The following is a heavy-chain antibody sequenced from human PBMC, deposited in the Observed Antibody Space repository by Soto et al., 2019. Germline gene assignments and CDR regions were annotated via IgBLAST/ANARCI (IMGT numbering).Heavy chain of an antibody. Sequence: SETLSLTCTVSGGSITSYYWSWIRQPPGKGLEWIGYVFHSGITGYNPSLKSRVTISVDASKNLFSLKLISVTAADTAVYYCARDQNRNPYFDYWGQGTLVTVS. CDR2: VFHSGIT. CDR3: ARDQNRNPYFDY. J-gene: IGHJ4*02. V-gene: IGHV4-59*01. CDR1: GGSITSYY. D-gene: IGHD1-1*01.